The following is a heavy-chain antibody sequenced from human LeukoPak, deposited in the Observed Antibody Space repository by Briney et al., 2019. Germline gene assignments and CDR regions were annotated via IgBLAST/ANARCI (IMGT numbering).Heavy chain of an antibody. V-gene: IGHV3-64*01. J-gene: IGHJ4*02. CDR1: GFTFCNYA. CDR3: ARDLSGSNALDY. CDR2: ITTNGGRT. D-gene: IGHD1-26*01. Sequence: GGPLRLSCAASGFTFCNYAMHWVRQAPGKGLEYVSTITTNGGRTYYANSVKGRFTISRDNSKNTLYLQMGSLRAEDMAVYYCARDLSGSNALDYWGQGTLVTVSS.